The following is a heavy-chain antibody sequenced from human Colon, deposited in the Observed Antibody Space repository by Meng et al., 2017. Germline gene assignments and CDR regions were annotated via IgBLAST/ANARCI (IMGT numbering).Heavy chain of an antibody. D-gene: IGHD3-10*01. CDR1: RGSTPTYS. Sequence: QGPLQPSGPKLLKPSETLSLTGAVSRGSTPTYSWSWIRQSPRRGLEWLGHIHDTGTSNYSPSLGSRVTISLDTSRSHFSLKLTSLTAADTAVYYCARGYKWFDLDPWGQGTLVTVSS. V-gene: IGHV4-59*01. CDR2: IHDTGTS. J-gene: IGHJ5*02. CDR3: ARGYKWFDLDP.